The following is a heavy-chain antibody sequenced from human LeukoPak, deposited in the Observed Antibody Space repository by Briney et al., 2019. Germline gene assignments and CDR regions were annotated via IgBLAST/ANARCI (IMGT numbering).Heavy chain of an antibody. CDR1: RFTVSSNY. V-gene: IGHV3-66*02. CDR2: IYSGGST. J-gene: IGHJ6*02. CDR3: ATVTAALYYYGMDV. Sequence: GGSLRLSCAASRFTVSSNYMRWVRQAPEKGLEWVSVIYSGGSTYYADPVKGRFTISRDNSKNTLYLQMNSLRAEDTAVYYCATVTAALYYYGMDVWGPGTPVTVSS. D-gene: IGHD2-21*02.